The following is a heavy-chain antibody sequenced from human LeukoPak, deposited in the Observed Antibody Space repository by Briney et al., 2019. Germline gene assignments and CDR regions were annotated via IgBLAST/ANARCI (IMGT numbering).Heavy chain of an antibody. CDR3: ARGLRGTKDSKLRFLGGGLNWFDP. D-gene: IGHD3-3*01. V-gene: IGHV3-30-3*01. J-gene: IGHJ5*02. CDR2: ISYDGSNE. CDR1: GFTFSSYA. Sequence: GRSLSLSCAASGFTFSSYAMHWVRQAPGKGLEWVAVISYDGSNEYYADSVKGRFTISRDNSKNTLYLQMNSLRAEDTAVYYCARGLRGTKDSKLRFLGGGLNWFDPWGQGTLVTVSS.